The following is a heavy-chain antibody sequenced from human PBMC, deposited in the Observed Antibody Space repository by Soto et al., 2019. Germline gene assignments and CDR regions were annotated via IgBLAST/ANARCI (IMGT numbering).Heavy chain of an antibody. V-gene: IGHV4-39*01. Sequence: SETLSLTCTVSGGSISSSSYYWGWIRQPPGKGLEWIGSIYYSGSTYYNPSLKSRVTISVDTSKNQFSLKLSSVTAADTAVYYCAEGFMSTSCYQENFDYWGQGTLVTVS. CDR3: AEGFMSTSCYQENFDY. J-gene: IGHJ4*02. CDR1: GGSISSSSYY. CDR2: IYYSGST. D-gene: IGHD2-2*01.